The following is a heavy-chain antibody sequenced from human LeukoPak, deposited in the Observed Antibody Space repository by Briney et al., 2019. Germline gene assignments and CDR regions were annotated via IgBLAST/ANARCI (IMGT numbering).Heavy chain of an antibody. CDR3: AKVKYTFGGVIDPHYFDY. CDR2: ISCNSGSI. CDR1: GFTFDDYA. V-gene: IGHV3-9*01. J-gene: IGHJ4*02. D-gene: IGHD3-16*02. Sequence: VGSLRLSCAASGFTFDDYAMHWVRQAPGKGLEWVSGISCNSGSIGYADSVKGRFTISRDNAKNSLYLQMNSLRAEDTALYYCAKVKYTFGGVIDPHYFDYWGQGTIVSVFS.